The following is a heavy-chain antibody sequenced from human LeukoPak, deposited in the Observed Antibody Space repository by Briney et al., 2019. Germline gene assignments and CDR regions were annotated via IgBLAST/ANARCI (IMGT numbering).Heavy chain of an antibody. D-gene: IGHD1-26*01. CDR2: ISRNSRRV. V-gene: IGHV3-21*01. Sequence: GGSLRLSCAASGFTFSDYSMNWVRQAPRKGLEWVSSISRNSRRVYYGGSVWGRFTISRDDARNSLFLEMNSLRAEDMAVYYCVRDFMGMGGTTAYLHYWGQGTLVTVSS. CDR1: GFTFSDYS. J-gene: IGHJ1*01. CDR3: VRDFMGMGGTTAYLHY.